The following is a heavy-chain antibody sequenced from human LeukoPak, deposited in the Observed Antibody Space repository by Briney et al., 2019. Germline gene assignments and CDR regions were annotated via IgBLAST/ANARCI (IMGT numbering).Heavy chain of an antibody. CDR1: GGSISSYY. CDR3: ARSYSSSWATYFDY. J-gene: IGHJ4*02. CDR2: IYTSGRT. V-gene: IGHV4-4*07. D-gene: IGHD6-13*01. Sequence: PSETLSLTCTVSGGSISSYYRSWIRQPAGKGLEWIGRIYTSGRTNYTPSLKSRVTMSVDTSKNQFSLKLSSVTAADTAVYYCARSYSSSWATYFDYWGQGTLVTVSS.